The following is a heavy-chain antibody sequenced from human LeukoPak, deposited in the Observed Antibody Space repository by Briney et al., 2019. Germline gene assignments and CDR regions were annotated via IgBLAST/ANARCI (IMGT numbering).Heavy chain of an antibody. CDR3: AKVYSSINYFDY. V-gene: IGHV3-23*01. CDR2: ISGSGGST. J-gene: IGHJ4*02. CDR1: GFTFSSYA. D-gene: IGHD6-13*01. Sequence: GGSLGLSCAASGFTFSSYAMSWVRQAPGKGLEWVSAISGSGGSTYYADSVKGRFTISRDNSKNTLYLQMNSLRAEDTAVYYCAKVYSSINYFDYWGQGTLVTVSS.